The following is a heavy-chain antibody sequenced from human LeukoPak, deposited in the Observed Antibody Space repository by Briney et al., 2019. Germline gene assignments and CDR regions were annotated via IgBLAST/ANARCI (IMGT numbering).Heavy chain of an antibody. CDR2: IIPIFGTA. Sequence: ASVKVSCKASGGTFSSYAISWVRQAPGQGLEWMGGIIPIFGTANYAQKFQGRVTITTDESTSTAYMELSSLRSEDTAVYYCARGYCSSTSCYGVYFDYWGQGTLVTVSS. V-gene: IGHV1-69*05. CDR3: ARGYCSSTSCYGVYFDY. CDR1: GGTFSSYA. D-gene: IGHD2-2*01. J-gene: IGHJ4*02.